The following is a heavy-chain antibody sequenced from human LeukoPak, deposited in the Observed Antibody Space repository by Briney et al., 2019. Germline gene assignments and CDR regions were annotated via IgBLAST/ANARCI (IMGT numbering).Heavy chain of an antibody. V-gene: IGHV3-7*01. Sequence: HPGGSLRLSCAASGFTFSNAWMSWVRQAPGKGLEWVANIKQDGSEKYYVDSVKGRFTISRDNAKNSLYLQMNSLRAEDTAVYYCARDLWFVVVPAAPFDYWGQGTLVTVSS. J-gene: IGHJ4*02. CDR2: IKQDGSEK. CDR1: GFTFSNAW. CDR3: ARDLWFVVVPAAPFDY. D-gene: IGHD2-2*01.